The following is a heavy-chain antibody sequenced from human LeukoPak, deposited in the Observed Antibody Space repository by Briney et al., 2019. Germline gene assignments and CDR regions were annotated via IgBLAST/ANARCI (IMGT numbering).Heavy chain of an antibody. CDR2: VDPEDGET. V-gene: IGHV1-69-2*01. CDR3: ASSREYDFWSGGTYNWFDP. Sequence: ASVKVSCKASGYTFTGYYMHWVQQAPGKGLEWMGLVDPEDGETIYAEKFQGRVTITADTSTDTAYMELSSLRSEDTAVYYCASSREYDFWSGGTYNWFDPWGQGTLVTVSS. J-gene: IGHJ5*02. D-gene: IGHD3-3*01. CDR1: GYTFTGYY.